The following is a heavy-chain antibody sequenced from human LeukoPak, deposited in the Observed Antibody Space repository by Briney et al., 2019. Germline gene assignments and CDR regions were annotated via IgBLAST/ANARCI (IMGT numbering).Heavy chain of an antibody. Sequence: SETLSLTCTVSGGSISSYYWSWIRQPPGKGLEWIGYIYYSGSTNYNPSLKSRVTISVDTSKNQFSLKLSSVTAADTAVYYCARDHLSDWYFDLWGRGTLVTVSS. CDR2: IYYSGST. CDR1: GGSISSYY. CDR3: ARDHLSDWYFDL. V-gene: IGHV4-59*01. J-gene: IGHJ2*01.